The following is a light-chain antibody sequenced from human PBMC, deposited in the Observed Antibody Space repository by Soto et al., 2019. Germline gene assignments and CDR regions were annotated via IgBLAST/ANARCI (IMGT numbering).Light chain of an antibody. V-gene: IGLV1-40*01. Sequence: QSVLTQPPSVSGAPGQRVTISCTGSSSNIGADYDVPWYQQLPGTAPKLLIYGNTNRPSGVPDRFSGSKSGTSASLAVTGLQAEDEADYYCQSYDSCLISAVFGGGTKVTVL. CDR1: SSNIGADYD. J-gene: IGLJ2*01. CDR3: QSYDSCLISAV. CDR2: GNT.